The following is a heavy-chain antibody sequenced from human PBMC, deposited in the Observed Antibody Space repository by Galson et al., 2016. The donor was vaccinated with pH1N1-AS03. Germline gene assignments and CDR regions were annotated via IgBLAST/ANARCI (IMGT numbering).Heavy chain of an antibody. V-gene: IGHV1-69*11. CDR3: ARSYSGYDRIYYDYYGLDA. CDR2: IIPIVGEI. D-gene: IGHD5-12*01. J-gene: IGHJ6*02. Sequence: SVKVSCKASGDTSSSYAISWVRQAPGQGLEWMGRIIPIVGEIKYAHKFRGRVTIIADESTNTVSMAVSSLTSEDTAIYYCARSYSGYDRIYYDYYGLDAWGQGTTVSVSS. CDR1: GDTSSSYA.